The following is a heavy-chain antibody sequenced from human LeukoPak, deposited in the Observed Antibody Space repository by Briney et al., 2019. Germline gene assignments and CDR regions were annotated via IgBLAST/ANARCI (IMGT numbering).Heavy chain of an antibody. V-gene: IGHV4-59*12. Sequence: SETLSLTCTVSGGSITSYYWSWIRQPPGKGLEWIGYIYYSGSNNYNPSLKSRVTMSVDTSKNQFSLKLSSVTAADTAVYYCARDGNSSGWYALYYMDVWGKGTTVTVSS. CDR3: ARDGNSSGWYALYYMDV. CDR1: GGSITSYY. D-gene: IGHD6-19*01. J-gene: IGHJ6*03. CDR2: IYYSGSN.